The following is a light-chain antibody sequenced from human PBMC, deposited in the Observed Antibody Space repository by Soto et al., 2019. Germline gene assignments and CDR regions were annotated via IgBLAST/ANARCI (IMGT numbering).Light chain of an antibody. CDR3: QHYNSYSEA. J-gene: IGKJ1*01. CDR1: QRISIY. CDR2: GAS. V-gene: IGKV1-5*01. Sequence: DIQMTQSPSSLSASVGERVTITFRASQRISIYLNWYQLKPGKAPNLLMYGASYLKSGVPTRFSGSGSGTVFTLTISSLQPDDFATYYCQHYNSYSEAFGQGTKVDIK.